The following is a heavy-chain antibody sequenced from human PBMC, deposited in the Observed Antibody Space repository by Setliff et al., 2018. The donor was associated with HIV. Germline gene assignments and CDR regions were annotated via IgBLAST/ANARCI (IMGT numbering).Heavy chain of an antibody. D-gene: IGHD3-10*01. J-gene: IGHJ3*02. CDR2: INPNSAIT. CDR3: ATRSLRSGELLFLGDTFDI. CDR1: GHTFTGYY. V-gene: IGHV1-2*06. Sequence: GASVKVSCKTSGHTFTGYYIHWVRQAPGQGLEWMGRINPNSAITSYAQNFQGRVSMTRDTSINTAYMELNRLRSDGTAVYYCATRSLRSGELLFLGDTFDIWGQGTMVTVSS.